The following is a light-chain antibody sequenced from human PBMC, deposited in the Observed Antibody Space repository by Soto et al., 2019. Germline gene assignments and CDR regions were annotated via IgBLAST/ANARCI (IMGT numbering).Light chain of an antibody. J-gene: IGKJ5*01. CDR3: QQYGSSPPIT. CDR1: QSVSSGY. Sequence: EIVLTQSTGGLSLSPGERATLSFRASQSVSSGYLAWYQQKPGQAPRLLIFATSRRATGIPDRFSGSGSGTDFTLTISRLEPEDVAVYYCQQYGSSPPITFGQGTRLEIK. V-gene: IGKV3-20*01. CDR2: ATS.